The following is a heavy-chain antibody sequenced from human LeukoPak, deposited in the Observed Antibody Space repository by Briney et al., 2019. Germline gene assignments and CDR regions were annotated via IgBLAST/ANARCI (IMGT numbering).Heavy chain of an antibody. V-gene: IGHV3-7*01. Sequence: GGSLRLSCAASGFTFSSDWMSWVRQAPGKGLELVANIKQDGSEKYYVDSVKGRFTISRDNAKNSLYLQMNSLRAEDTAVYYCARVSYCGGDCSTPVDYWGQGTLVTVSS. CDR3: ARVSYCGGDCSTPVDY. J-gene: IGHJ4*02. D-gene: IGHD2-21*02. CDR2: IKQDGSEK. CDR1: GFTFSSDW.